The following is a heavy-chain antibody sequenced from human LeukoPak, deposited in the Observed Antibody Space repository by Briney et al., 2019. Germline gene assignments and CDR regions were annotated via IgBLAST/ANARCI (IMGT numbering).Heavy chain of an antibody. D-gene: IGHD3-22*01. V-gene: IGHV1-69*04. J-gene: IGHJ4*02. Sequence: SVKVSCKASGGTFSSYAISWVRQAPGQGLEWMGRIIPILGIANYAQKFQGRVTITADKSTSTAYMELSSLRSEDTAVCYCATYYYDSSGYISLPDYWGQGTLVTVSS. CDR1: GGTFSSYA. CDR3: ATYYYDSSGYISLPDY. CDR2: IIPILGIA.